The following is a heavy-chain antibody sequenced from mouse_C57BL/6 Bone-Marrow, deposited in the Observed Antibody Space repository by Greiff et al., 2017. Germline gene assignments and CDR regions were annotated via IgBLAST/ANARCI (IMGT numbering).Heavy chain of an antibody. CDR2: FYPGSGSI. Sequence: VKVVESGAELVKPGASVKLSCKASGYTFTEYTIHWVKQRSGQGLEWIGWFYPGSGSIKYNEKFKDKATLTADKSSSTVYMELSRLTSEDSAVYFCARHEDDYDEGYFDYWGQGTTLTVSS. CDR3: ARHEDDYDEGYFDY. V-gene: IGHV1-62-2*01. D-gene: IGHD2-4*01. J-gene: IGHJ2*01. CDR1: GYTFTEYT.